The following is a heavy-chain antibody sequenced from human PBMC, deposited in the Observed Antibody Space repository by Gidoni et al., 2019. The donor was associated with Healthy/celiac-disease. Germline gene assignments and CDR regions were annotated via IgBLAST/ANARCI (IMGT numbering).Heavy chain of an antibody. V-gene: IGHV4-39*01. D-gene: IGHD3-3*01. Sequence: QLQPQESGPGLVKPSETLSLTCTVSGGSISSSSYYWGWIRQPPGKGLEWIGSIYYSGSTYYNPSLKSRVTISVDTSKNQFSLKLSSVTAADTAVYYCARHPGALRFLEWSPTYFDYWGQGTLVTVSS. CDR1: GGSISSSSYY. CDR3: ARHPGALRFLEWSPTYFDY. J-gene: IGHJ4*02. CDR2: IYYSGST.